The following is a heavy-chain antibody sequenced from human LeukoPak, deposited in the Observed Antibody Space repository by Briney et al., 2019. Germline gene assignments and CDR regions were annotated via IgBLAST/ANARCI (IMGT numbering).Heavy chain of an antibody. J-gene: IGHJ3*02. CDR1: GFTFDDYA. Sequence: GRSLRLSCAASGFTFDDYAMHWVRQAPGKGLEWVSGISWNSGSIGYADSVKGRFTISRDNAKNSLYLQMNSLRAEDTALYYCAKETYSPYDAFEIWGQGTMVTVSS. CDR2: ISWNSGSI. V-gene: IGHV3-9*01. CDR3: AKETYSPYDAFEI. D-gene: IGHD5-18*01.